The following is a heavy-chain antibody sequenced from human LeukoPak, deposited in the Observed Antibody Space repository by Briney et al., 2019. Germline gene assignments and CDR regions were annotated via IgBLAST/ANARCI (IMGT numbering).Heavy chain of an antibody. D-gene: IGHD2-15*01. J-gene: IGHJ4*02. V-gene: IGHV3-64D*06. CDR2: ISSNGGST. CDR3: VKDSHFGMACSGGSCSFDY. CDR1: GFTFSSYA. Sequence: GGSLRLSCSASGFTFSSYAMHWVRQAPGKGLEYVSAISSNGGSTYYADFVKGRFTISRDNSKNTLYLQMSSLRAEDTAVDYCVKDSHFGMACSGGSCSFDYWGQGTLVTVSS.